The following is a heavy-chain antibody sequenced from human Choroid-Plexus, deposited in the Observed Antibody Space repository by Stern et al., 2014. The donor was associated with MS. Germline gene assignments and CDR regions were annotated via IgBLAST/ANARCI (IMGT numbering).Heavy chain of an antibody. CDR2: VSYDGRNK. CDR3: AKDRQYLTYFFDH. CDR1: GFTLGSCA. J-gene: IGHJ5*02. D-gene: IGHD2/OR15-2a*01. Sequence: MQLVESGGGVVQPGRPLRLSCVASGFTLGSCAMHWVRQAPGTGLEWVAGVSYDGRNKYYADSVKGRFTISRDNSQNTLYMQMSSLRPEDTAVYYCAKDRQYLTYFFDHWGQGSLVTVSS. V-gene: IGHV3-30*18.